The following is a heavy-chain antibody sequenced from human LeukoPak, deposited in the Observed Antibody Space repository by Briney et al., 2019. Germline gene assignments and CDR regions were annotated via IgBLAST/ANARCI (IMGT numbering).Heavy chain of an antibody. CDR3: TSGY. V-gene: IGHV3-21*01. CDR2: ISRNSDDI. J-gene: IGHJ4*02. Sequence: GGSLRLSCAASGFTFGSYTLNWVRQPPGGGLEWVSSISRNSDDIPYADSVNARFTISRDNAKNSLYLQMSSLRAEDTAVYYCTSGYWGQGTLVIVSS. CDR1: GFTFGSYT.